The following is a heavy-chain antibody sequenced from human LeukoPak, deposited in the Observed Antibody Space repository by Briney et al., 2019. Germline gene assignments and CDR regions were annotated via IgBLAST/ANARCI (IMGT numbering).Heavy chain of an antibody. CDR1: GYTFTGYY. D-gene: IGHD3-22*01. J-gene: IGHJ4*02. V-gene: IGHV1-2*06. Sequence: GASVKVSCKASGYTFTGYYMHWVRQAPGQGLEWMGRINPNSGGTNYAQKFQGRVTMTRDTSISTAYMELSRLRSDDTAVYYCARDFSPTYYYDSSGYWPFDYWGQGTLVTVSS. CDR3: ARDFSPTYYYDSSGYWPFDY. CDR2: INPNSGGT.